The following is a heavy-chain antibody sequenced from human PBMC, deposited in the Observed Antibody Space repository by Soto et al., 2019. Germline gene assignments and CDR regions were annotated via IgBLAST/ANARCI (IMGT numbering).Heavy chain of an antibody. V-gene: IGHV4-39*01. CDR3: ASTGVVPAAPSLGAFDI. CDR2: IYYSGST. J-gene: IGHJ3*02. Sequence: PSETLSLTCTVSGCSISSSSYYWCWIRQPPGKGLEWIGSIYYSGSTYYNPSLKSRVTISVDTSKNQFSLKLSSVTAADTAVYYCASTGVVPAAPSLGAFDIWGQGTMVT. CDR1: GCSISSSSYY. D-gene: IGHD2-2*01.